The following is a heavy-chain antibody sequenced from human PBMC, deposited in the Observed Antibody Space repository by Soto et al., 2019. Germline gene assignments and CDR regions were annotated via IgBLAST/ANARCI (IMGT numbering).Heavy chain of an antibody. V-gene: IGHV3-30*18. CDR3: AKDKAAADPAPADY. CDR2: ISYDGSNK. J-gene: IGHJ4*02. CDR1: GFTFSSYG. Sequence: PGGSLRLSCAASGFTFSSYGMHWVRQAPGKGLEWVAVISYDGSNKYYADSVKGRFTISRDNSKNTLYLQMNSLRAEDSAVYYCAKDKAAADPAPADYWGQGSLVTVSS. D-gene: IGHD6-13*01.